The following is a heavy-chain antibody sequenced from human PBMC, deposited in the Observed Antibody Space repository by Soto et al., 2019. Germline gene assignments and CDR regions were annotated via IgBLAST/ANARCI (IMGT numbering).Heavy chain of an antibody. J-gene: IGHJ6*02. CDR2: IYYSGST. Sequence: SETLSLTCTVSGGSISSGDYYWSWIRQPPGKGLEWIGYIYYSGSTYYNPSLKSRVTISVDTSKNQFSLKLSSVTAADTAVYYCARDYSGYYYYYGMDVWGQGTTVTVSS. CDR3: ARDYSGYYYYYGMDV. D-gene: IGHD1-26*01. V-gene: IGHV4-30-4*01. CDR1: GGSISSGDYY.